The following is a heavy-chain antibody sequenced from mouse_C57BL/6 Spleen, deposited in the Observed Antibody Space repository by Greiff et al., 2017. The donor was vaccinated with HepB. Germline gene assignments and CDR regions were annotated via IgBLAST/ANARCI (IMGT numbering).Heavy chain of an antibody. CDR2: IYPGSGST. Sequence: QVQLQQSGAELVKPGASVKMSCKASGYTFTSYWITWVKQRPGQGLEWIGDIYPGSGSTNYNEKFKSKATLTVDTSSSTAYMQLSSLTSEDSAVYYCALYGSSLGGFAYWGQGTLVTVSA. CDR3: ALYGSSLGGFAY. V-gene: IGHV1-55*01. D-gene: IGHD1-1*01. J-gene: IGHJ3*01. CDR1: GYTFTSYW.